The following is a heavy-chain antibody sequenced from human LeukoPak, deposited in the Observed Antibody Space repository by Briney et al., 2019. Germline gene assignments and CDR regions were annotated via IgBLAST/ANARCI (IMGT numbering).Heavy chain of an antibody. J-gene: IGHJ5*02. CDR3: ARGSIVVVPAASVFDP. D-gene: IGHD2-2*01. V-gene: IGHV1-2*04. CDR2: INPNSGGT. CDR1: GYTFTGYY. Sequence: ASVKVSCKASGYTFTGYYMHWVRQAPGQGLEWMGWINPNSGGTNYAQKFQGWVTMTRDTSINTAYMELSRLRSDDTAVYYCARGSIVVVPAASVFDPWGQGTLVTVSS.